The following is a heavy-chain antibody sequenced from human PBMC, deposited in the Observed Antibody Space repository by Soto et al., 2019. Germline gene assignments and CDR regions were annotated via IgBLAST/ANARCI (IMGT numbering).Heavy chain of an antibody. CDR1: GYTFTAYS. V-gene: IGHV1-2*02. CDR3: AREPSAVLALDY. J-gene: IGHJ4*02. CDR2: FNPNSGDT. Sequence: ASVKVSCKASGYTFTAYSMHWVRQAPGQGLEWIGWFNPNSGDTVYAEKFQGRVTLTRDTSISTAYMELSSLRSDDTALYYCAREPSAVLALDYWGQATLVTVSS. D-gene: IGHD6-19*01.